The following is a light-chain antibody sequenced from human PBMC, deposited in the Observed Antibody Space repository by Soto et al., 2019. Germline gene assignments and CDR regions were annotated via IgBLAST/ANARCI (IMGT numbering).Light chain of an antibody. Sequence: EIVMTHSPDTLSVSPGGRATLSCRASQSVSIDLAWYQQTPGQAPRLLIYGASTRATGVPPTLSGSASGTEFTLKISSLQSEDFTVYYCKPYNKWPLTFGQGTKVDIK. CDR3: KPYNKWPLT. J-gene: IGKJ1*01. CDR1: QSVSID. V-gene: IGKV3-15*01. CDR2: GAS.